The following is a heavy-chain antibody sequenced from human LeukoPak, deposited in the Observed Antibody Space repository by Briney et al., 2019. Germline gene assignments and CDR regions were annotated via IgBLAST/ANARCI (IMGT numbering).Heavy chain of an antibody. CDR3: AREIAVAGTRSYYYYMDV. V-gene: IGHV4-59*01. CDR2: IYYSGST. D-gene: IGHD6-19*01. Sequence: SETLSLTCTVSGGSISSYYWSWIRQPPGKGLEWIGYIYYSGSTNYNPSLKSRVTISVDTSKNQFSLKLSSVTAADTAVYYCAREIAVAGTRSYYYYMDVWGKGTTVTVSS. J-gene: IGHJ6*03. CDR1: GGSISSYY.